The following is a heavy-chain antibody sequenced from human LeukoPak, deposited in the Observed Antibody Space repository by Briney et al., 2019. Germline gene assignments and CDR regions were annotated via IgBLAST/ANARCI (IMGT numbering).Heavy chain of an antibody. Sequence: PGGSLRLSCAASGFTFSSYWMNWARQAPGKGLEWVASINHNGNVNYYVDSVKGRFTISRDNAQNSLYLQMNSLRAEDTAVYYCARGMDVRGQGTTVTVSS. CDR1: GFTFSSYW. CDR3: ARGMDV. V-gene: IGHV3-7*03. J-gene: IGHJ6*02. CDR2: INHNGNVN.